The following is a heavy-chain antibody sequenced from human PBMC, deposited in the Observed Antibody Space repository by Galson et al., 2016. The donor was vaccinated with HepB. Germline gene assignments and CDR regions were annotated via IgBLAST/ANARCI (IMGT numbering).Heavy chain of an antibody. Sequence: SLRLSCAASGFTFSTYVMHWVRQAPGKGLEWVAVIWDDGSNNYYVDSVKGRLTISRDNSKNTLYLQMNSLRAEDTAVYYWAGASKYYSGGDYRYGLDVWGQGTTGTVSS. CDR2: IWDDGSNN. CDR1: GFTFSTYV. D-gene: IGHD3-10*01. J-gene: IGHJ6*02. V-gene: IGHV3-33*01. CDR3: AGASKYYSGGDYRYGLDV.